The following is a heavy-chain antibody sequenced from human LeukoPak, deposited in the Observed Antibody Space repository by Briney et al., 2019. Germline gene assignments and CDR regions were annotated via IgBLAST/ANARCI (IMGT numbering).Heavy chain of an antibody. CDR3: ARAHLTGVDAFEV. CDR1: GFTFSSYS. D-gene: IGHD2-8*01. V-gene: IGHV3-7*01. J-gene: IGHJ3*01. CDR2: IKEDGSAT. Sequence: GGSLRLSCAASGFTFSSYSMNWVRQAPGKGLEGVANIKEDGSATYYVDSVKGRFTISRANAKNSLYLQLDSLRVEDTAVYYCARAHLTGVDAFEVWGQGTMVTVSS.